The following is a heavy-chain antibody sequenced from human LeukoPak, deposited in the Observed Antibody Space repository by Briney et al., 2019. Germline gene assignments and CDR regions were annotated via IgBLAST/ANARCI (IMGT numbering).Heavy chain of an antibody. CDR2: INPSGGST. V-gene: IGHV1-46*01. D-gene: IGHD3-3*01. J-gene: IGHJ4*02. Sequence: ASVKVSCKASGYTFTSYYMRWVRQAPGQGLEWMGIINPSGGSTSYAQKFQGRVTMTRDTSTSTVYMELSSLRSEDTAVYYCARDPLDTWANYDFWSGYYKGDGIDYWGQGTLVTVSS. CDR3: ARDPLDTWANYDFWSGYYKGDGIDY. CDR1: GYTFTSYY.